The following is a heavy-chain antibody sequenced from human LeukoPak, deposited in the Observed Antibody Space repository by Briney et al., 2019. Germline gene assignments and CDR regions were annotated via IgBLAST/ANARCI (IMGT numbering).Heavy chain of an antibody. V-gene: IGHV4-34*01. Sequence: PSETLSLTCAVYGGSFSTYYWNWIRQPPGKGLEWIGEINHSGSTNYNPSLKSRVTISVDTSKNQFSLKLSSVTAADTAVYYCARSRYSSSFLRSNWFDPWGQGTLVTVSS. CDR2: INHSGST. CDR1: GGSFSTYY. D-gene: IGHD6-6*01. CDR3: ARSRYSSSFLRSNWFDP. J-gene: IGHJ5*02.